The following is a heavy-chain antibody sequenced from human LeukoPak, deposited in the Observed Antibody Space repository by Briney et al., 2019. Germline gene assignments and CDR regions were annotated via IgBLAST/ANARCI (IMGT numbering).Heavy chain of an antibody. J-gene: IGHJ4*02. CDR2: ICYSGST. CDR1: GGSSSSNY. V-gene: IGHV4-59*12. Sequence: SETLSLTCTVSGGSSSSNYWSWIRQPPGKGLEWIGYICYSGSTNYNPSLKSRVTISVDTSKNQFSLKLSSVTAADTAVYYCARDGDYWGQGTLVTVSS. CDR3: ARDGDY.